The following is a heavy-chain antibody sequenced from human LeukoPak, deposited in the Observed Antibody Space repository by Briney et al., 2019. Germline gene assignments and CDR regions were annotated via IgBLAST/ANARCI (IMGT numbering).Heavy chain of an antibody. CDR2: IYTSGST. J-gene: IGHJ3*02. V-gene: IGHV4-4*07. CDR1: GGSISSYY. Sequence: SETLSLTCTVSGGSISSYYWSWIRQPAGKGLEWIGRIYTSGSTNYNPSLKSRVTMSVDTSKNQFSLKLSSVTAADTAVYYCAGPSGGYSDDAFDIWGQGTMVTVSS. D-gene: IGHD5-18*01. CDR3: AGPSGGYSDDAFDI.